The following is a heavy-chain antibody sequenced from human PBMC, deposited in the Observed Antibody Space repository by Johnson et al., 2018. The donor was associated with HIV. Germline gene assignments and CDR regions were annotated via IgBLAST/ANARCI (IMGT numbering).Heavy chain of an antibody. CDR2: ISSNGGST. D-gene: IGHD6-13*01. Sequence: EVQLVESGGGLVQPGRSLRLSCAASGFTFGDYAMHWVRQAPGKGLEYVSAISSNGGSTYYANSVKGRFTISRDNSKNTLYLQMTSLRAEDTAVYYCARAGLSIAAAGTPPGAFDIWGQGTMVTVSS. J-gene: IGHJ3*02. V-gene: IGHV3-64*01. CDR3: ARAGLSIAAAGTPPGAFDI. CDR1: GFTFGDYA.